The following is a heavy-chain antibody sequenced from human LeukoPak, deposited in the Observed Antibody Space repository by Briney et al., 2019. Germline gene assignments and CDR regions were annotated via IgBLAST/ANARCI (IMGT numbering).Heavy chain of an antibody. CDR1: GFTFSNYE. Sequence: HPGGSLTLSCAASGFTFSNYEMNWVRQAPGKGLEWVSYISSSGSTIYYADSVKGRFTISRDNAKNSLYLQMNSLRAEDTAVYYCAREVAADILYYMDVWGKGTTVTISS. V-gene: IGHV3-48*03. D-gene: IGHD6-13*01. J-gene: IGHJ6*03. CDR3: AREVAADILYYMDV. CDR2: ISSSGSTI.